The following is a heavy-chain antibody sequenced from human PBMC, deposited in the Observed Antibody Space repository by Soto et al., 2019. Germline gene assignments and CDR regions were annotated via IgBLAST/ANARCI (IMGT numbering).Heavy chain of an antibody. J-gene: IGHJ4*02. CDR1: GGSISSYY. CDR2: IYYSGST. V-gene: IGHV4-59*01. CDR3: XXXXXXXXXXXXXYYFDY. Sequence: QVQLQESGPGLVKPSETLSLTCTVSGGSISSYYWSWIRXPPGKGLEWIGYIYYSGSTNYNPSLKSRVTISVXTXXXXXXXXXXXXXXXXXXXXXXXXXXXXXXXXXXXYYFDYWGQGTLVTVSS.